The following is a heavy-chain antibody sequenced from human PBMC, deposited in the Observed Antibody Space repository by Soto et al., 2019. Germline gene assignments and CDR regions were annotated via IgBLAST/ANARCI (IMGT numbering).Heavy chain of an antibody. Sequence: QVQLQESGPGLVEPSETLSLTCTVSGGSISSYYWSWIRQPPGKGLEWIGYIYYSGSTNYNPSLKSRVTISVDTSKNQFSLKLSSVTAADTAVYYCARSLLTGTFPFDYWGQGTLVTVSS. V-gene: IGHV4-59*01. J-gene: IGHJ4*02. CDR1: GGSISSYY. D-gene: IGHD1-7*01. CDR2: IYYSGST. CDR3: ARSLLTGTFPFDY.